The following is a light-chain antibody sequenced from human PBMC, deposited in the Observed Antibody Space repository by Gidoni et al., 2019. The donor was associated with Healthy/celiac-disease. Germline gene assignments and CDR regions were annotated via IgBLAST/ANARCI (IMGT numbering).Light chain of an antibody. CDR2: GAS. CDR3: QQYGSSPYT. J-gene: IGKJ2*01. Sequence: EMESTQSPGTLSLSPGERAPLSCRASQSVSSSYLAWYQQKPGQAPRLLIYGASSRATGIPDRFSGSGSGTDFTLTISRLEPEDFAVYYCQQYGSSPYTFGQGTKLEIK. CDR1: QSVSSSY. V-gene: IGKV3-20*01.